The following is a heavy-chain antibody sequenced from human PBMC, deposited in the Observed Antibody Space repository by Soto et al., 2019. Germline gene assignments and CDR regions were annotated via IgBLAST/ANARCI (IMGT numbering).Heavy chain of an antibody. V-gene: IGHV1-8*01. CDR1: GYTFTSYD. CDR2: MNPNSGNT. J-gene: IGHJ4*02. D-gene: IGHD2-2*02. CDR3: AREAAIRGDDY. Sequence: QVQLVQSGAEVKKPGASVKVSCKASGYTFTSYDINWVRQATGQGLEWMGWMNPNSGNTGYAQKCQXXVTMTRNTSISTAYMELSSLSSEDTAVYYCAREAAIRGDDYWGQGTLVTVSS.